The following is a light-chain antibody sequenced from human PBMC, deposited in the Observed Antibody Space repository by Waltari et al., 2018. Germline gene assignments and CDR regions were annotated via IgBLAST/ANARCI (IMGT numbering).Light chain of an antibody. J-gene: IGKJ5*01. CDR1: QGSSSY. V-gene: IGKV1-9*01. CDR2: GAS. CDR3: QQLNSYPIT. Sequence: DIQLTQSPSFLSASVGDRVTITCRASQGSSSYLAWYQQKPGKAPNLLIYGASTLQSGVPSRFSGSGSGTEFTLTISSLQPEDFATYYCQQLNSYPITFGQGTRLEIK.